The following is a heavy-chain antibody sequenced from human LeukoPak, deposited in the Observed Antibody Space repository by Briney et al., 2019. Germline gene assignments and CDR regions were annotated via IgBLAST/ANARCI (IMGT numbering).Heavy chain of an antibody. CDR2: IKEDGSKK. CDR1: GFTFSRHW. J-gene: IGHJ4*02. Sequence: GGSLRLSCAASGFTFSRHWKTWVRQAPGKGLEWVANIKEDGSKKNYVDSLKGRFTISRDNAKNSLYLEMNSLRAEDTAVYFCATPLDYYDSSGYHQGGDWGQGTLVTVSS. V-gene: IGHV3-7*03. CDR3: ATPLDYYDSSGYHQGGD. D-gene: IGHD3-22*01.